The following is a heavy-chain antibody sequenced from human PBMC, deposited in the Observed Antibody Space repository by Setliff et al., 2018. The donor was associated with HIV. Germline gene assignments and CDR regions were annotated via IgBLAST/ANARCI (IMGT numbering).Heavy chain of an antibody. CDR3: ASIELAAMVPVDY. V-gene: IGHV3-30*04. Sequence: PGGSLRLSCAASGFTFSYYTMHWIRQTPDNGLEWVAVISYDGNSQYYADSVKGRFTLSRDNAKNSLFLQMNSLRAEDTAVYYCASIELAAMVPVDYWGQGTLVTVSS. CDR2: ISYDGNSQ. J-gene: IGHJ4*02. CDR1: GFTFSYYT. D-gene: IGHD5-18*01.